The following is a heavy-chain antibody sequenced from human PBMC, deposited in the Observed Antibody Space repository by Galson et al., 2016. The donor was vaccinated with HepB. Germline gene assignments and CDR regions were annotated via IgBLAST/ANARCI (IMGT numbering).Heavy chain of an antibody. V-gene: IGHV3-66*02. D-gene: IGHD2-8*02. Sequence: SLRPSCAASGFTVSSNYMTWVRQAPGKGPEWVSVIYSGGSTSYADSVKGRFTISRDSSKNTLYLQMNSLRPEDTAVYYCARRSDSLLVVTGDCWGQGTLVTVSS. CDR2: IYSGGST. CDR1: GFTVSSNY. CDR3: ARRSDSLLVVTGDC. J-gene: IGHJ4*02.